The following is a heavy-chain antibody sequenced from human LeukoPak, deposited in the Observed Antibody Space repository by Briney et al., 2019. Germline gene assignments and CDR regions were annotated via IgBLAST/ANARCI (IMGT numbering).Heavy chain of an antibody. CDR2: ISNGNT. J-gene: IGHJ5*02. CDR3: ARDKAHSYGRYFDP. V-gene: IGHV4-59*01. Sequence: SETLSLTCSVSGGSISTYYWNWIRQTPGKGLEWLGHISNGNTDYNPSLESRVTISVDTSKNQFSLKLTSVTAADTAVYYCARDKAHSYGRYFDPWGQGALVTVSS. CDR1: GGSISTYY. D-gene: IGHD5-18*01.